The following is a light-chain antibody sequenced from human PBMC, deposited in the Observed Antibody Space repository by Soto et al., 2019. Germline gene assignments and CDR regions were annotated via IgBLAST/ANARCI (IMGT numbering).Light chain of an antibody. J-gene: IGLJ1*01. Sequence: QSVLTQPASVSGSPGQSITISCTGTSSDVAAYNYVSWYQQHPGKAPKLMVYDVSNRPSGVSNRFSGSKSGNTASLNISGIPAEDEADYYCRSYTTGENYVVGTGTKGT. CDR3: RSYTTGENYV. CDR2: DVS. V-gene: IGLV2-14*03. CDR1: SSDVAAYNY.